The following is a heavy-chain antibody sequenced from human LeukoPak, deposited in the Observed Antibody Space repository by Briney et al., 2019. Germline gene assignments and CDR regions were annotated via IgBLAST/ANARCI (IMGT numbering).Heavy chain of an antibody. Sequence: GGSLRLSCAASGFDFTSYPMGWVRQAPGKGLEWISPISSSHIYMFYTNSVKGRFTISRDNAKTSLYLQMNSLRVEDTAIYYCARDRGAIPHYYDSSGPDAFDIWGQGTMVTVSS. CDR3: ARDRGAIPHYYDSSGPDAFDI. CDR1: GFDFTSYP. D-gene: IGHD3-22*01. CDR2: ISSSHIYM. J-gene: IGHJ3*02. V-gene: IGHV3-21*01.